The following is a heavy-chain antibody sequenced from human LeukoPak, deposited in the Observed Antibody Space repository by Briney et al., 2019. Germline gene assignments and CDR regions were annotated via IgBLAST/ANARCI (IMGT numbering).Heavy chain of an antibody. D-gene: IGHD5-18*01. CDR1: GYTFIELS. CDR2: YDPEKGET. CDR3: ATQTETVMAAPMISAFDI. V-gene: IGHV1-24*01. Sequence: GASVKVSCRVSGYTFIELSKHRVRQAPGKGLEWMGGYDPEKGETIHAQKFQGRVTMTEGTSTDTAYMELSSLRSEDAAVYYCATQTETVMAAPMISAFDIWGQGTMVIVSS. J-gene: IGHJ3*02.